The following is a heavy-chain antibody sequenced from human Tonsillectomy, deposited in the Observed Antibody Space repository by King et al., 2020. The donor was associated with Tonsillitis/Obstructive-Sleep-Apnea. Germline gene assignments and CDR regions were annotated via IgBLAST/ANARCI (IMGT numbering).Heavy chain of an antibody. D-gene: IGHD2-2*01. V-gene: IGHV1-24*01. CDR2: FDPEDGET. CDR3: ATVYCSTTSCYADWFDP. J-gene: IGHJ5*02. Sequence: QLVPSGAEVKKPGASVKVSCTVSGYTLTELSMHWVRQAPGKGLEWMGGFDPEDGETIYAQKFQGRVTMTEDTSTDTVYMELSSLRSEDTAVYYCATVYCSTTSCYADWFDPWGQGTLITVSS. CDR1: GYTLTELS.